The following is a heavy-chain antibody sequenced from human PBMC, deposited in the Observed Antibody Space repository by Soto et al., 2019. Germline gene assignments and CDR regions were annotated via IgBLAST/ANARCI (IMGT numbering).Heavy chain of an antibody. CDR2: ISSSSSTI. D-gene: IGHD2-15*01. Sequence: EVQLVESGGGLVQPGGSLRLSCAASGFTFSSYSMNWVRQAPGKGLEWVSYISSSSSTIYYADSVKGRFTISRDNAKNSLYQQMNSLRAEDTAVYYCAGPKGRVVVAVAFDIWGQGTMVTVSS. J-gene: IGHJ3*02. CDR1: GFTFSSYS. V-gene: IGHV3-48*01. CDR3: AGPKGRVVVAVAFDI.